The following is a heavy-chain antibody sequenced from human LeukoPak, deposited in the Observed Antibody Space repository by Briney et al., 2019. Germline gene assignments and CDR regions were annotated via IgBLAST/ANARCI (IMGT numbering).Heavy chain of an antibody. Sequence: GGSLRLSCAASGFTFSSYGMHWVRQAPGKGLEWVAFIRYDGSNKYYADSVKGRFTISRDNSKNTLYLQMNSLRAEDTAVYYCAKTLFAARYMDVWGKGTTVTVSS. D-gene: IGHD2-15*01. CDR3: AKTLFAARYMDV. CDR2: IRYDGSNK. J-gene: IGHJ6*03. V-gene: IGHV3-30*02. CDR1: GFTFSSYG.